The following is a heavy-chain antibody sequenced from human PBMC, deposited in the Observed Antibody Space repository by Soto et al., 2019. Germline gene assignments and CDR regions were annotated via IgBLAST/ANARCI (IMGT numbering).Heavy chain of an antibody. CDR3: ARCRTQYYYYFAMDV. Sequence: QVQLVESGGGVVQPGRSLRLSCAASGFSFSSYGLHWVRQAPGKGLEWVAVISNDGVSQHYADSVRGRFTISRDRSKNTLYLLMNTLRAEDTAVYYCARCRTQYYYYFAMDVWGQGTTVTVSS. J-gene: IGHJ6*02. V-gene: IGHV3-30*03. CDR2: ISNDGVSQ. CDR1: GFSFSSYG. D-gene: IGHD2-15*01.